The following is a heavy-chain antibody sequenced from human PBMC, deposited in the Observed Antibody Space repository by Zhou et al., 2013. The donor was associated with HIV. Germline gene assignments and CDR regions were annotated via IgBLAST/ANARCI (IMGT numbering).Heavy chain of an antibody. CDR2: IHPHNGAT. CDR3: VRYGDYSPFDW. CDR1: GYTFTSYS. J-gene: IGHJ4*02. Sequence: QVQLLQSGTDVKKPGASVTVSCKASGYTFTSYSIHWVRQAPGQGLEWLGWIHPHNGATKSAQKFLGRVTMTRDASINTAYLALSGLVSNDTAVYYCVRYGDYSPFDWWGQGALVTVTS. D-gene: IGHD2-21*02. V-gene: IGHV1-2*02.